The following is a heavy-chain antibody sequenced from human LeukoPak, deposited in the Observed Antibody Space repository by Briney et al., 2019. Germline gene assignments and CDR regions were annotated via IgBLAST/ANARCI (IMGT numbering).Heavy chain of an antibody. J-gene: IGHJ6*03. CDR2: IIPIFGTA. CDR1: GGTFSSYA. V-gene: IGHV1-69*05. Sequence: ASVKVSCKASGGTFSSYAISWVRQAPGQGLEWMGGIIPIFGTANYAQKFQGRVTITTDESTSTAYMELMSLRSDDTAVYYCARDSVYYWNEDYYYMDVWGKGTTVTVSS. D-gene: IGHD1-20*01. CDR3: ARDSVYYWNEDYYYMDV.